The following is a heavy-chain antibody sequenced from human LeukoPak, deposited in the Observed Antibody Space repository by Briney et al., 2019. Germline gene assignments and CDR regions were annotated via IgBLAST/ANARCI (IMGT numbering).Heavy chain of an antibody. J-gene: IGHJ4*02. CDR1: GFTFSSDE. D-gene: IGHD5-18*01. V-gene: IGHV3-48*03. Sequence: GGPLRLSCAASGFTFSSDEMNWVRQAPGKGLEWVSYTSSSGYPIYYADSVKGRFTSSRDNAKNSLYLQMNSLRTEDTAVYYCARGGYSYGLSFCAYWGQGTLVTVSS. CDR3: ARGGYSYGLSFCAY. CDR2: TSSSGYPI.